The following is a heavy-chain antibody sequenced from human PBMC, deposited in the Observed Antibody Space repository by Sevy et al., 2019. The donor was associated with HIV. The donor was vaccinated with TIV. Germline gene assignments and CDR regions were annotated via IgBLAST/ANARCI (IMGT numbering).Heavy chain of an antibody. CDR2: IYSGGST. J-gene: IGHJ6*02. V-gene: IGHV3-53*01. CDR1: GFTVSSNY. D-gene: IGHD2-15*01. CDR3: ASLAGTYCSGGSCYSEYYYGMDV. Sequence: GGFLRLSCAASGFTVSSNYMSWVRQAPGKGLEWVSVIYSGGSTYYADSVKGRFTISRDNSKNTLYLQMNSLRAEDTAVYYCASLAGTYCSGGSCYSEYYYGMDVWGQGTTVTVSS.